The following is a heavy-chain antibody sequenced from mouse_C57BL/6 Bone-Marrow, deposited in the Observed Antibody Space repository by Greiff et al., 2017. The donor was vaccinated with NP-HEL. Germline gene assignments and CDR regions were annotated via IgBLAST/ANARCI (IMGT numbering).Heavy chain of an antibody. V-gene: IGHV1-59*01. Sequence: QVQLKQPGAELVRPGTSVKLSCKASGYTFTSYWMHWVKQRPGQGLEWIGVIDPSDSYTNYNQKFKGKATLTVDTSSSTAYMQLSSLTSEDSAVYYCARWGRPLYAMDYWGQGTSVTVSS. CDR3: ARWGRPLYAMDY. CDR2: IDPSDSYT. CDR1: GYTFTSYW. J-gene: IGHJ4*01.